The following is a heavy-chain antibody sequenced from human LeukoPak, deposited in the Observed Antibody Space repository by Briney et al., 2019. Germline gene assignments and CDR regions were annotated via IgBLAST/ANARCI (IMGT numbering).Heavy chain of an antibody. Sequence: GSVKVSCKASGYTFTSYDINWVRQATGQGLEWMGWISAYNGNTNYAQKLQGRVTMTTDTSTSTAYMELRSLRSDDTAVYYCARAPPTIVVVPAAPFDYWGQGTLVTVSS. D-gene: IGHD2-2*01. CDR2: ISAYNGNT. CDR1: GYTFTSYD. V-gene: IGHV1-18*01. CDR3: ARAPPTIVVVPAAPFDY. J-gene: IGHJ4*02.